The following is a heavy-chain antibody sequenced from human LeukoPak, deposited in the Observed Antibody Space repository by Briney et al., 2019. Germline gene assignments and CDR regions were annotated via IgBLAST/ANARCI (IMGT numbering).Heavy chain of an antibody. CDR2: IKQDGSEK. V-gene: IGHV3-7*01. CDR1: GFAFSSYW. J-gene: IGHJ4*02. D-gene: IGHD3-16*01. Sequence: PGVSLRLSCAASGFAFSSYWMSWVRQAPGKGREWVANIKQDGSEKYYVDSVKGRFTISRDNAKNSLYLKMTSMTAQDTAVYSCASRGARFAYWGQGSLVTVSS. CDR3: ASRGARFAY.